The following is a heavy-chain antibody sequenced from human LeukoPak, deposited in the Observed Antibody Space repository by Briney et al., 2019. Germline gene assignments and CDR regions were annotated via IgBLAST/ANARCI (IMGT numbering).Heavy chain of an antibody. CDR1: GFSNADYG. V-gene: IGHV3-20*04. J-gene: IGHJ4*02. CDR2: IDWNGDAL. CDR3: ARDLSATWYSLAY. Sequence: RPGGSLRLSCVGAGFSNADYGMSWVRQGPGKGLEWVAGIDWNGDALQYADSVKGRFTISRDNAKNSLYLKMNTLRPEDTAVYYCARDLSATWYSLAYWGQGTLVTVSS. D-gene: IGHD2-15*01.